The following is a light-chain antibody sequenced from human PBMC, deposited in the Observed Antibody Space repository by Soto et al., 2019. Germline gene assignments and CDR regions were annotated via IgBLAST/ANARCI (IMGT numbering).Light chain of an antibody. J-gene: IGLJ2*01. V-gene: IGLV2-14*03. CDR1: SSDVGDYNY. Sequence: QSALTQPASVSGSPGQSITISCTGTSSDVGDYNYVSWYQQHPGKAPKLMIYDVSHRPSGISNRFSGSKSGNTASLTISGLQAEDEADYYCSSHTSSSTLVVFGGGTKVTVL. CDR2: DVS. CDR3: SSHTSSSTLVV.